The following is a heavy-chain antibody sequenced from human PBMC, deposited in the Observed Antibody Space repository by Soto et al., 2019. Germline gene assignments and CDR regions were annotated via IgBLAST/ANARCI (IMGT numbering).Heavy chain of an antibody. V-gene: IGHV1-2*04. D-gene: IGHD6-19*01. Sequence: GASVKVSCKASGYTFTSYYMHWVRQAPGQGLEWMGWINPNSGGTNYAQKFQGWVTMTRDTSISTAYMELSRLRSDDTAVYYCARGSSGWHEEYFDYWGQGTLVTVSS. CDR1: GYTFTSYY. J-gene: IGHJ4*02. CDR3: ARGSSGWHEEYFDY. CDR2: INPNSGGT.